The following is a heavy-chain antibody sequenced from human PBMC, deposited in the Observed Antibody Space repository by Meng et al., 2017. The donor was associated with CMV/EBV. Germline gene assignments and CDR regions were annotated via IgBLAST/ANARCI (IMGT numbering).Heavy chain of an antibody. Sequence: SGPTLVKPTQTLTLTCTFSGFSLSTSGVGVGWIRQPPGKALEWLALIYWNDDKLYSPSLKSRLTITKDTSKNQVVLTMTNMDPVDTATYYCAHRYYDSSIGWFDPWGQGTLVTVSS. CDR2: IYWNDDK. V-gene: IGHV2-5*01. CDR3: AHRYYDSSIGWFDP. D-gene: IGHD3-22*01. CDR1: GFSLSTSGVG. J-gene: IGHJ5*02.